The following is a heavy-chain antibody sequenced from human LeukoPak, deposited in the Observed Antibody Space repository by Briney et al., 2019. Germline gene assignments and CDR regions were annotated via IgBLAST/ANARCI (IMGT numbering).Heavy chain of an antibody. J-gene: IGHJ4*01. CDR2: IGISSGNT. D-gene: IGHD5-12*01. V-gene: IGHV3-48*01. Sequence: GGSLRLSCAASGFNFIDYSMNWVRQAPGKGREWISYIGISSGNTKYADSVKGRFTISRDKSRNSLYLQMNSLRVEDTAMYYCARDRRYAFDNWGHGTLVTVSS. CDR3: ARDRRYAFDN. CDR1: GFNFIDYS.